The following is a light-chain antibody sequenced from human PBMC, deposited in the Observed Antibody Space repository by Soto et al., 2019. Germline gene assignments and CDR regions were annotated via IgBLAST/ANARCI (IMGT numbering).Light chain of an antibody. CDR2: GAS. V-gene: IGKV3D-20*02. CDR3: QQRPNWPLT. CDR1: QSVSSSY. J-gene: IGKJ4*01. Sequence: EIVLTQSPGTLSLSPGERATLSCRASQSVSSSYLAWYQQKPGQAPRLLIYGASSRATGIPARFSGSGSGTDFTLTISSLEPEDFAVYYCQQRPNWPLTFGGGTKVEIK.